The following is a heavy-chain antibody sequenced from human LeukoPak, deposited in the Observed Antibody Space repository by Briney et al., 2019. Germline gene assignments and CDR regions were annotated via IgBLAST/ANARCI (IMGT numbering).Heavy chain of an antibody. CDR3: ARSSQAAVGANGFDP. V-gene: IGHV1-69*06. CDR1: GFTFSSYA. CDR2: IIHVFGTA. J-gene: IGHJ5*02. Sequence: SVKVSCKASGFTFSSYAISWVRQAPGQGLEWAGGIIHVFGTANYAERFQGRVTITADKSTSTAYMELSSLRSEDTAVYYCARSSQAAVGANGFDPWGQGTLVTVSS. D-gene: IGHD1-26*01.